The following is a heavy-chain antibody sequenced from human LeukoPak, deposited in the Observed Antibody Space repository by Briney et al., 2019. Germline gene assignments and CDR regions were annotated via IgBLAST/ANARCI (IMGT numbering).Heavy chain of an antibody. CDR2: INTDGSST. J-gene: IGHJ4*02. D-gene: IGHD3-9*01. V-gene: IGHV3-74*01. CDR3: AKAGDTTAWFRDFDC. CDR1: GFTFSSYW. Sequence: GGSLRLSCAASGFTFSSYWMHWVRQAPGKGLVWVSRINTDGSSTSYADSVKGRFTISRDNAKNTLYLQMNSLRAEDTAIYYCAKAGDTTAWFRDFDCWGQGTLVTVS.